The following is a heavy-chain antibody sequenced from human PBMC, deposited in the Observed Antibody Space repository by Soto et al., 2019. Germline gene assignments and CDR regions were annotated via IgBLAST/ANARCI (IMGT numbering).Heavy chain of an antibody. D-gene: IGHD7-27*01. V-gene: IGHV4-30-4*01. CDR3: ARGPSGDKVDS. CDR1: GGSISTVDYW. CDR2: IYDGGRT. Sequence: QVQLQESGPGLVKPSQTLSLTCTVSGGSISTVDYWWSWIRQSPDMGLEWIGHIYDGGRTYNNPSLESRVTMSVDTSNSQLSLTLSSVSAAATAVYYCARGPSGDKVDSWGQGTLVTVSS. J-gene: IGHJ4*02.